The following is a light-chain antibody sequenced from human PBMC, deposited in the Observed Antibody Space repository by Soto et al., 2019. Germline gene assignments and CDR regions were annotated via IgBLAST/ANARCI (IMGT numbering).Light chain of an antibody. CDR3: QQLNSYPIT. CDR2: AAS. J-gene: IGKJ5*01. V-gene: IGKV1-9*01. CDR1: QGISSY. Sequence: DIQLTQSPSFLSASVGDGVTIACRASQGISSYLAWYQQKPGKAPKLLMYAASTLQSGVPSRFSGSGAGTEFTLTISSLQPEDFATYYCQQLNSYPITFGQGTRLEIK.